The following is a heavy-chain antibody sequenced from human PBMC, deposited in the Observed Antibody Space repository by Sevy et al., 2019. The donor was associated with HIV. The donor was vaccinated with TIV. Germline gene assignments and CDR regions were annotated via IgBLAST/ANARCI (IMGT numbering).Heavy chain of an antibody. CDR1: GFTFRDAW. Sequence: GGSLRLSCAASGFTFRDAWMTWVRQAPGKGLEWVGRIKSKTDGETTDYATPVKGRFTISRDNSKNTLYLQMNSLRAEDTAVYYCAKDSSSSWASGGYYYYYMDVWGKGTTVTVSS. CDR3: AKDSSSSWASGGYYYYYMDV. V-gene: IGHV3-15*01. CDR2: IKSKTDGETT. J-gene: IGHJ6*03. D-gene: IGHD6-13*01.